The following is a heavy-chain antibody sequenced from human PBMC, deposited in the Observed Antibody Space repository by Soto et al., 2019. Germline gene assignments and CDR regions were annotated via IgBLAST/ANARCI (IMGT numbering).Heavy chain of an antibody. J-gene: IGHJ4*02. CDR3: AKGSAADPYYFDY. D-gene: IGHD6-13*01. CDR2: ISWNSGSI. Sequence: GGSLRLSCAASGFTFDDYAMHWVRQAPGKGLEWVSGISWNSGSIGYADSVKGRFTISRDNAKNSLYLQMNSLRAEDTALYYCAKGSAADPYYFDYWGQGTLVTVSS. V-gene: IGHV3-9*01. CDR1: GFTFDDYA.